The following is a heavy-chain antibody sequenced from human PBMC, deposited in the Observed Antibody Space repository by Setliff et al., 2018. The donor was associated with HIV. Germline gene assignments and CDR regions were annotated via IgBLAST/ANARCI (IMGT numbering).Heavy chain of an antibody. J-gene: IGHJ3*02. V-gene: IGHV4-4*09. CDR2: IFASGET. Sequence: SETLSLTCTVSGASISSYCWNWIRQPPGKGLEWIGFIFASGETKYNPSLQSRVTISIDTSKNQISLKLSSVTAADTAVYYCARGADMVHDAFDIWGQGTMVTVSS. D-gene: IGHD3-10*01. CDR1: GASISSYC. CDR3: ARGADMVHDAFDI.